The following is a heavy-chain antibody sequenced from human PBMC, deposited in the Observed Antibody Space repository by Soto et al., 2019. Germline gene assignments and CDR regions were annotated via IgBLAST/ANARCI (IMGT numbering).Heavy chain of an antibody. D-gene: IGHD5-18*01. CDR3: ARADTAMVTHYYYYGMDV. V-gene: IGHV1-69*12. J-gene: IGHJ6*02. CDR1: GGTFSSYA. Sequence: QVQLVQSGAEVKKPGSSVKVSCKASGGTFSSYAISWVRQAPGQGLEWMGGIIPIFGTANYAQKFQGRVTITADXXTXTAXMELSSLSSEDTAVYYCARADTAMVTHYYYYGMDVWGQGTTVTVSS. CDR2: IIPIFGTA.